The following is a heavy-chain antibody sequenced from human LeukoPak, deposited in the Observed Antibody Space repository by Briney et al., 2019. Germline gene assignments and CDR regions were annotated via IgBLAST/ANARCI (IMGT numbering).Heavy chain of an antibody. J-gene: IGHJ2*01. CDR1: GFTFSGYA. Sequence: PGGSLRLSCAASGFTFSGYAMSWVRQAPGKGLEWVAGIFCSGGGTYYADSVKGRFTISRDNSKNTLYLQMNSLRAEDTAVYYCAKDAKPVVLWYFDLWGRGTLVTVSS. CDR3: AKDAKPVVLWYFDL. CDR2: IFCSGGGT. V-gene: IGHV3-23*01. D-gene: IGHD6-6*01.